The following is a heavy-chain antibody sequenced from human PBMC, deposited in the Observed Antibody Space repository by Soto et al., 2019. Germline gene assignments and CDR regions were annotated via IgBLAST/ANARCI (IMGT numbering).Heavy chain of an antibody. CDR2: ISYDGSNK. CDR3: AKDRSSANRLYYYYGMDV. CDR1: GFTFSSYG. V-gene: IGHV3-30*18. D-gene: IGHD6-6*01. J-gene: IGHJ6*02. Sequence: GGSLRLSCAASGFTFSSYGMHWVRQAPGKGLEWVAVISYDGSNKYYADSVKGRFTISRDNSKNTLYLQMNSLRAEDTAVYYCAKDRSSANRLYYYYGMDVWGQGTTVTVSS.